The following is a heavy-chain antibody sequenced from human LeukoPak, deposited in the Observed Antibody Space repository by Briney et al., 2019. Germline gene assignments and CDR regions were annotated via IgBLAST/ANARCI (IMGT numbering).Heavy chain of an antibody. V-gene: IGHV3-33*01. J-gene: IGHJ4*02. CDR2: TWYDGNNK. Sequence: GGSLRLSCAASGFTFSSYAMHWVRQAPGKGLEWVALTWYDGNNKYYADSVKGRFTTSRDNSKNMLYLQMNSLRAEDTAVYYCARGIGASNTVCDYWGQGTLVTVSS. CDR1: GFTFSSYA. CDR3: ARGIGASNTVCDY. D-gene: IGHD4-11*01.